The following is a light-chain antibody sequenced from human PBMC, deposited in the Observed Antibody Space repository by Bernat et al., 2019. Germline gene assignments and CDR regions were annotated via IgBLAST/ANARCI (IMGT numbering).Light chain of an antibody. Sequence: DIQMTQSPSSLSASVGDRVTITCRASQSISSYLNWYQQKPGKAPKLLIYAASSLQGGVPSRFSGSGSGTDFTLTISSLQPEDFATYYCQQSYSTPLFTFGPGTKVDNK. CDR2: AAS. CDR3: QQSYSTPLFT. CDR1: QSISSY. J-gene: IGKJ3*01. V-gene: IGKV1-39*01.